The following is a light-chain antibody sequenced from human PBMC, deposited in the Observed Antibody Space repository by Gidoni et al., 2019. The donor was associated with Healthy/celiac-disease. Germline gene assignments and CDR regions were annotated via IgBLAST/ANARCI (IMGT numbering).Light chain of an antibody. CDR2: WAA. J-gene: IGKJ1*01. Sequence: DIVMTQSPDSLAWSLGERATINCKSSQSVLYSSNNKNYLAWYQKKPGQPPKLLIYWAATRESGVPDRFSGSGSGTDFTLTISSLQAEDVAVYYCQQYYSTPWTFXXXTKVEIK. V-gene: IGKV4-1*01. CDR3: QQYYSTPWT. CDR1: QSVLYSSNNKNY.